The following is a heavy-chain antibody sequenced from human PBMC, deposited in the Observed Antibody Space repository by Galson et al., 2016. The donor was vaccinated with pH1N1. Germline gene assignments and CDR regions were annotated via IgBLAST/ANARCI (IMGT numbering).Heavy chain of an antibody. Sequence: SLRLSCAASGFTFDDYAMHWVRQAPGKGLEWVAYIRYDESIEKYAESVKGRFTIYRDSSKNTLSLQMNSLRLEDMAVYYCVKDYSGWPEKGGFNFWGQGTLVTVS. D-gene: IGHD6-19*01. V-gene: IGHV3-30*02. CDR1: GFTFDDYA. CDR2: IRYDESIE. CDR3: VKDYSGWPEKGGFNF. J-gene: IGHJ4*02.